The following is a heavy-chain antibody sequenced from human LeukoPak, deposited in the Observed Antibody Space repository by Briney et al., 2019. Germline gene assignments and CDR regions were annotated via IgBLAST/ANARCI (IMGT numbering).Heavy chain of an antibody. V-gene: IGHV4-59*08. J-gene: IGHJ4*02. CDR2: IYYSGIT. Sequence: PSETLSLTCAVSGGSISNYYWTWIRQPPGKGLEWIGYIYYSGITNYNPSLKSRVTISVDTTKNQFSLKLSSVTAADTAVYYCARHAMGSGYNFDYWGQGTLVTVSS. D-gene: IGHD3-22*01. CDR1: GGSISNYY. CDR3: ARHAMGSGYNFDY.